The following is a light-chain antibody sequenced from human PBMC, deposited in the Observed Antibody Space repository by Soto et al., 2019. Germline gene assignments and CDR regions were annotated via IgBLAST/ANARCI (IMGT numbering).Light chain of an antibody. J-gene: IGKJ1*01. CDR3: QQYHNWPPWT. Sequence: ILMTQSPATLSVSPGERATLSCRASQSVSNNLAWYQQKPGQAPRLLIYDASTRATGIPARFSGSGSGTEFTLTISGLQSEDFAVYYCQQYHNWPPWTFGQGNKVEIK. CDR2: DAS. V-gene: IGKV3-15*01. CDR1: QSVSNN.